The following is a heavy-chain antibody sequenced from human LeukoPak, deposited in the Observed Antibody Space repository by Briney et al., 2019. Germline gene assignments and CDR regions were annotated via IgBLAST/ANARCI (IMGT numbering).Heavy chain of an antibody. CDR2: IYYSGST. CDR1: GGSISSYY. D-gene: IGHD3-3*01. Sequence: SETLSLTCTVSGGSISSYYWSWIRQPPGKGLEWIGYIYYSGSTNYNPSLKSRVTISVDTSKNQFSLKLSSVTAADTAVYYCARAFTIFGVVDYWGQGTLVTVSS. V-gene: IGHV4-59*01. J-gene: IGHJ4*02. CDR3: ARAFTIFGVVDY.